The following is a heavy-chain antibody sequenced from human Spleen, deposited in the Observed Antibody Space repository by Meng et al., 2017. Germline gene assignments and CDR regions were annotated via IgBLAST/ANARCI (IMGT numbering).Heavy chain of an antibody. Sequence: GESLKISCVASGFTFSDYYMSWFRQAPGKGPEWVSYISNSGIAIHYADSVRGRFTISRDDSKNTAYLQMNSLKTEDTAVYYCTRLDYGMDVWGQGTTVTVSS. J-gene: IGHJ6*02. V-gene: IGHV3-11*01. CDR3: TRLDYGMDV. CDR2: ISNSGIAI. CDR1: GFTFSDYY.